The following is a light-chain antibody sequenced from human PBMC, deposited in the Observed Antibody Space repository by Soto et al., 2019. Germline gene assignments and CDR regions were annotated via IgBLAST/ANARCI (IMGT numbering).Light chain of an antibody. CDR3: TSFPGSTPRRV. CDR1: SSDVGTYNY. V-gene: IGLV2-14*01. Sequence: QAVVTQPASVSGSPGQSITISCTGSSSDVGTYNYVSWYQQYPGTAPKLMIYDFTDRPSGASAPSSVSKSGNTASLAISGLQSEDEDDDECTSFPGSTPRRVFGGGTQLTVL. J-gene: IGLJ3*02. CDR2: DFT.